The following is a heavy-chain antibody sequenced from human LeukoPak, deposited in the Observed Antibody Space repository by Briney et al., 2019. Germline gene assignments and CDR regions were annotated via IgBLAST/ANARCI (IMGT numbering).Heavy chain of an antibody. J-gene: IGHJ4*02. CDR3: AKDDDGSGSYPSFHY. CDR1: GFTFSSYA. CDR2: ISGSDRST. D-gene: IGHD3-10*01. Sequence: GGSLRLFCAASGFTFSSYAMSWVRQAPGKGLEWVSAISGSDRSTYYADSVKGRFTISRDNSKNTLYMQMNSLRAEDTAVYYCAKDDDGSGSYPSFHYWGQGTLVTVSS. V-gene: IGHV3-23*01.